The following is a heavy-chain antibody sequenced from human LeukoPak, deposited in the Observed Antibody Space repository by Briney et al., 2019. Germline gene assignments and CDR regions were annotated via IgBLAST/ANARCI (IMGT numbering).Heavy chain of an antibody. CDR3: AREPYYYDTDGDYAVGYFDL. V-gene: IGHV4-30-2*01. D-gene: IGHD3-22*01. CDR2: IHYTGIT. CDR1: GGSISSYGYS. J-gene: IGHJ2*01. Sequence: PSETLSLTCAVSGGSISSYGYSWSWIRQPPGKGLEWIGYIHYTGITHYNPSLKSRVTISVDTSKNQFSLKLTSVTAADTAVYYCAREPYYYDTDGDYAVGYFDLWGRGTLITVSS.